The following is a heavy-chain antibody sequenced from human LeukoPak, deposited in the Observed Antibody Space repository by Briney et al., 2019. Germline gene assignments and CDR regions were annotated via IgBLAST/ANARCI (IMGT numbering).Heavy chain of an antibody. CDR1: GDSISSSIYY. Sequence: SETLSLTCTVSGDSISSSIYYWAWIRQPPGKGLEWIGNIYHSGSTYYNPSLQSRVSISVDTAKAQFSLRLSPVTAADTAVYYCARGFYDSSGYYMEIIDYWGQGTLVTVSS. J-gene: IGHJ4*02. CDR3: ARGFYDSSGYYMEIIDY. V-gene: IGHV4-39*01. D-gene: IGHD3-22*01. CDR2: IYHSGST.